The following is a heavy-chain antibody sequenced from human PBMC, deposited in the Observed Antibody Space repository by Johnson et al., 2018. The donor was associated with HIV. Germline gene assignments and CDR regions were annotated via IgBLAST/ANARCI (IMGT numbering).Heavy chain of an antibody. CDR1: GFTFDDYG. J-gene: IGHJ3*02. Sequence: VQLVESGGGVVRPGGSLRLSCAASGFTFDDYGMSWVRQAPGKGLEWVSGISWNSGSIGYADSVKGRFTISRDNAKNSLCLQMSGLRAEDTALYYCVREGEYCSGGCCFRAFEILGQGTMVTVSS. D-gene: IGHD2-15*01. CDR3: VREGEYCSGGCCFRAFEI. V-gene: IGHV3-20*04. CDR2: ISWNSGSI.